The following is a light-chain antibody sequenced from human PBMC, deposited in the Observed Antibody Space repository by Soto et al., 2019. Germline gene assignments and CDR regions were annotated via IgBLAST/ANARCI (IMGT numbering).Light chain of an antibody. CDR3: SSYTSTSTRV. V-gene: IGLV2-14*03. CDR1: SSDIGTYNY. J-gene: IGLJ1*01. CDR2: EVN. Sequence: QSALTQPASVSGSPGQSITISCTGTSSDIGTYNYVSWYQQHPGNVPKLIIYEVNNRPTGVSYRFTGSKSGNTASLTISGLQAEDEADYYCSSYTSTSTRVFGTGTTV.